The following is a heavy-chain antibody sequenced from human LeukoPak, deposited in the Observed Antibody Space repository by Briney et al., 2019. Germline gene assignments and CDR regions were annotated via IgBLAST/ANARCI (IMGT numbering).Heavy chain of an antibody. CDR1: GFTVSSNY. CDR3: ARGPGGYSSSWSPAY. CDR2: IYSGGST. V-gene: IGHV3-53*01. D-gene: IGHD6-13*01. Sequence: GGSLRLSCAASGFTVSSNYMSWVRQAPGKGLEWVSVIYSGGSTYYTDSVKGRFTISGDNSKNTLYLQMNSLSAEDTAVYYCARGPGGYSSSWSPAYWGQGTLVTVSS. J-gene: IGHJ4*02.